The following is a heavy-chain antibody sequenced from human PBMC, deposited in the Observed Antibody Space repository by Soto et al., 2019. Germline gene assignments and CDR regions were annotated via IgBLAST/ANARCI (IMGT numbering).Heavy chain of an antibody. CDR1: GFTFTSSA. CDR2: IVVGSGNT. J-gene: IGHJ4*02. D-gene: IGHD2-21*02. V-gene: IGHV1-58*01. CDR3: AAKGRGYCGGDCYSSFDY. Sequence: VASVKVSCKASGFTFTSSAVQWVRQARGQRLEWIGWIVVGSGNTNYAQKFQERVTITRDMSTSTAYMELSSLRSEDTAVYYCAAKGRGYCGGDCYSSFDYWGQGTLVTVSS.